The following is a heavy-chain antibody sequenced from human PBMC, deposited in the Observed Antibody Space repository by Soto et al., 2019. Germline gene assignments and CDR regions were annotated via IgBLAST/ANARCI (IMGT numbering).Heavy chain of an antibody. CDR3: AKYNDYVWGSYRNPLDY. D-gene: IGHD3-16*02. CDR1: GFTFSSYA. J-gene: IGHJ4*02. Sequence: EVQLLESGGALVQPGGSLRLSCAASGFTFSSYAMSWVRRAPGKGLEWVSTISGSGGSTYYADSVKGRFTISRDNSKNTLYLQMNSLRAVDTAVYYCAKYNDYVWGSYRNPLDYWGQGTLVTVSS. CDR2: ISGSGGST. V-gene: IGHV3-23*01.